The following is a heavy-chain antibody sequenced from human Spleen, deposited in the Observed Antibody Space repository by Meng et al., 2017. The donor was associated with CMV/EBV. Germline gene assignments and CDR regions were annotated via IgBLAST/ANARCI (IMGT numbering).Heavy chain of an antibody. CDR3: SFSYIAVGYGMDV. Sequence: GGSLRLSCAASGFTFSNYGMHWVRQTTGKGLEWVSAIGTAGDTYYPGSVKGRFTISRDNSKNTLYLQMNSLRAEDTALYYCSFSYIAVGYGMDVWGQGTTVTVSS. J-gene: IGHJ6*02. V-gene: IGHV3-13*01. CDR1: GFTFSNYG. D-gene: IGHD2-21*01. CDR2: IGTAGDT.